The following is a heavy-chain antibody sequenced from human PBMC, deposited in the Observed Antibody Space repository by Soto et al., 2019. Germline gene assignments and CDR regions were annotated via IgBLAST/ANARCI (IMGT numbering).Heavy chain of an antibody. J-gene: IGHJ4*02. CDR3: ACLVVVVVAAPFDY. D-gene: IGHD2-15*01. CDR1: GFSLSTSGVG. CDR2: IYWDDDK. V-gene: IGHV2-5*02. Sequence: QITLKESGPTLVKPTQTLTLTCTFSGFSLSTSGVGVGWIRQPPGKALEWLALIYWDDDKRYSPSLKSRLTITKDTSKNQVVLTMTNMDPVDTATYYCACLVVVVVAAPFDYWGQGTLVTVSS.